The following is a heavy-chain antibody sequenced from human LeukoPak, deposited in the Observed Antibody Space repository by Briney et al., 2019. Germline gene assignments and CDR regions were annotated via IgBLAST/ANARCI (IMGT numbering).Heavy chain of an antibody. Sequence: GGSLRLSCAASGFTFSSYSMNWVRQAPGKGLEWVSAISGSGGSTYYADSVKGRFTISRDNSKNTLYLQMNSLRAEDTAVYYCAKAPRTYSSSWENWFDPWGQGTLVTVSS. CDR1: GFTFSSYS. V-gene: IGHV3-23*01. CDR3: AKAPRTYSSSWENWFDP. J-gene: IGHJ5*02. D-gene: IGHD6-13*01. CDR2: ISGSGGST.